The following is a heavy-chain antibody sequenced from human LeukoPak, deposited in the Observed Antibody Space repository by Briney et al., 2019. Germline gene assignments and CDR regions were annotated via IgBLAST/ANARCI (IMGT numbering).Heavy chain of an antibody. V-gene: IGHV3-23*01. CDR1: GFTFSSYA. J-gene: IGHJ4*02. Sequence: GGSLRLSCAASGFTFSSYAMSWVRQAPGKGLEWVSAISGSDSNTDYADSVEGRFTISRDNSKNTLYLQMNSLRAEDTAVYYCAKGPLIWFGEFDYWGQGTLVTVSS. CDR3: AKGPLIWFGEFDY. D-gene: IGHD3-10*01. CDR2: ISGSDSNT.